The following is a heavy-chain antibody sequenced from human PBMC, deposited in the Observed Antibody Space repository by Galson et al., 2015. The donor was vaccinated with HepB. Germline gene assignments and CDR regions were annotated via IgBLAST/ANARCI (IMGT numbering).Heavy chain of an antibody. Sequence: ISWVRQAPGQGLEWMGWISAYNGNTNYAQKLQGRVTMTTDTSTSTAYMELRSLRSDDTAVYYCASIAAAEPWFDPWGQGTLVTVSS. CDR3: ASIAAAEPWFDP. D-gene: IGHD6-13*01. CDR2: ISAYNGNT. V-gene: IGHV1-18*01. J-gene: IGHJ5*02.